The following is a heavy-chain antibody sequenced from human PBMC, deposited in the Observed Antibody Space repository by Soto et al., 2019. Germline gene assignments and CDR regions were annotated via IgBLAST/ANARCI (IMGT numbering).Heavy chain of an antibody. Sequence: SQTLSLTCAISGDSVSSNSAAWNWIRQSPSRGLEWLGRTYYRSKWYNDYAVSVKSRITINPDTSKNQFSLQLNSVTPEDTAVYYCARDTIYDFWSGNNLLDPCGQGTLVTVSS. V-gene: IGHV6-1*01. CDR1: GDSVSSNSAA. J-gene: IGHJ5*02. CDR2: TYYRSKWYN. D-gene: IGHD3-3*01. CDR3: ARDTIYDFWSGNNLLDP.